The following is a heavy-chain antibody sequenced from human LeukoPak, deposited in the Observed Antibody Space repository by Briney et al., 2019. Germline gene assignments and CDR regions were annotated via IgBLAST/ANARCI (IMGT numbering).Heavy chain of an antibody. J-gene: IGHJ4*02. Sequence: SETLSLTCTVSGGSISGYYWSWIRQPPGKGLEWIGEINHSGSTNYNPSLKSRVTISVDTSKNQFSLKLSSVTAADTAVYYCAGAVAGGGYYFDYWGQGTLVTVSS. CDR3: AGAVAGGGYYFDY. V-gene: IGHV4-34*01. D-gene: IGHD6-19*01. CDR2: INHSGST. CDR1: GGSISGYY.